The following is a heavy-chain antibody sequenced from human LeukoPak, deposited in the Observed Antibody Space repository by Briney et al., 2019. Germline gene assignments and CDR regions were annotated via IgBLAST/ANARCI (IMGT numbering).Heavy chain of an antibody. V-gene: IGHV1-8*01. J-gene: IGHJ3*02. Sequence: ASVKVSCKASGYTFTSYDINWVRQATGQGLEWMGWMNPNSSNTGYAQKFQGRVTMTRNTSISTAYMELSSLRSEDTAVYYCARAPYDILTGYKVDIWGQGTMVTVSS. CDR1: GYTFTSYD. D-gene: IGHD3-9*01. CDR3: ARAPYDILTGYKVDI. CDR2: MNPNSSNT.